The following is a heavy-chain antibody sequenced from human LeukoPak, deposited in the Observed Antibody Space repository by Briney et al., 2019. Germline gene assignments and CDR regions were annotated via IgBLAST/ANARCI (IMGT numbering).Heavy chain of an antibody. CDR2: INPSGGST. CDR1: GYTFTSYY. CDR3: AREIEYYDFWSGYPKAQYYFDY. V-gene: IGHV1-46*01. D-gene: IGHD3-3*01. J-gene: IGHJ4*02. Sequence: ASVKVSCKASGYTFTSYYMHWVRQAPGQGLEWMGIINPSGGSTSYAQKFQGRVTMTRDTSTSTVYMELGSLRSEDTAVYYCAREIEYYDFWSGYPKAQYYFDYWGQGTLVTVSS.